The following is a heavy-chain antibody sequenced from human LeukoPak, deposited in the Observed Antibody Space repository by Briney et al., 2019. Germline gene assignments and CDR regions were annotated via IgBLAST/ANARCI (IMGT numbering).Heavy chain of an antibody. CDR3: AKDFTRSPHNNWFDP. D-gene: IGHD2-15*01. J-gene: IGHJ5*02. V-gene: IGHV3-23*01. Sequence: GGSLRLSCAASGFTFSSYAMSWVRQAPGKGLEWVSAISGSGGSTYYADSVKGRFTISRDNSKNTLYLQMNSLRAEDTAVYYCAKDFTRSPHNNWFDPWGQGTLVTVSS. CDR2: ISGSGGST. CDR1: GFTFSSYA.